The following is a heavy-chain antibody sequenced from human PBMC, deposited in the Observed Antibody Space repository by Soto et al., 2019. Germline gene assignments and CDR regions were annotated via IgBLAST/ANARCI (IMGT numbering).Heavy chain of an antibody. Sequence: SSETLSLTCTVSGGSISSGGYYWSWIRQHPGKGLEWIGYIYYSGSTYYNPSLKSRVTISVDTSKNQFSLKLSSVTAADTAVYYCARSGRGCSGGSCYFPVRGGHYYYYYMDVWGKGTTVTVSS. V-gene: IGHV4-31*03. CDR3: ARSGRGCSGGSCYFPVRGGHYYYYYMDV. CDR1: GGSISSGGYY. CDR2: IYYSGST. J-gene: IGHJ6*03. D-gene: IGHD2-15*01.